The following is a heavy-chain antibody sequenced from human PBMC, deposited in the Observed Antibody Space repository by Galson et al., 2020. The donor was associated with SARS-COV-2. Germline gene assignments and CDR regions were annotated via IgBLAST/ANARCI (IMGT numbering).Heavy chain of an antibody. Sequence: QLGESLKISCAASGFTFSGSAMHWVRQASGKGLEWVGRIRSKANSYATAYAASVKGRFTISRDDSKNTAYLQMNSLKTEDTAVYYCTRHAQYCSGGSCYGDYYYYYMDVWGKGTTVTVSS. D-gene: IGHD2-15*01. CDR2: IRSKANSYAT. V-gene: IGHV3-73*01. CDR1: GFTFSGSA. CDR3: TRHAQYCSGGSCYGDYYYYYMDV. J-gene: IGHJ6*03.